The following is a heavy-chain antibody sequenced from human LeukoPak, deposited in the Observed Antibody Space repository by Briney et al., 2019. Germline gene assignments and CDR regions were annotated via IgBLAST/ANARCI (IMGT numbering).Heavy chain of an antibody. CDR2: IIPIFGTA. CDR3: ARGVEMATGGDAFDI. J-gene: IGHJ3*02. V-gene: IGHV1-69*05. D-gene: IGHD5-24*01. CDR1: GGTFSSYA. Sequence: PMASVKVSCKASGGTFSSYAISWVRQAPGQGLEWMGGIIPIFGTANYAQKFQGRVTITTDESTSTAYMELSSLRSEDTAVYYCARGVEMATGGDAFDIWGQGTMVTVSS.